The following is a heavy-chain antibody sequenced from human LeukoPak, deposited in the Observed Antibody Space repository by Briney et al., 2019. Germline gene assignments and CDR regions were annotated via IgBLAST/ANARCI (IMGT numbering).Heavy chain of an antibody. D-gene: IGHD4-17*01. CDR1: GGSFSGYY. V-gene: IGHV4-34*01. CDR3: ARILTTVTSDAFDI. Sequence: SETLSLTCAVYGGSFSGYYWSWIRQPPGKGLEWIGEINHSGSTNYNPSLKSRVTVSVDTSKNQFSLKLSSVTAADTAVYYCARILTTVTSDAFDIWGQGTMVTVSS. J-gene: IGHJ3*02. CDR2: INHSGST.